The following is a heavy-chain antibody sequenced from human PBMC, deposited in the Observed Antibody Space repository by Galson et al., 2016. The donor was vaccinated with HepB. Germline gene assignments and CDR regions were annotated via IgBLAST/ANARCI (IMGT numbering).Heavy chain of an antibody. V-gene: IGHV1-18*01. Sequence: SVKVSCKASGYSFPSFAITWVRQAPGQGLEWMGWISGYNGNTNYAQNLQGRITMTIEPSTNTAYMELRSLTSDDTAVYFCARGSKTAGGNWGQGTLVTVSS. D-gene: IGHD2-8*02. J-gene: IGHJ1*01. CDR3: ARGSKTAGGN. CDR1: GYSFPSFA. CDR2: ISGYNGNT.